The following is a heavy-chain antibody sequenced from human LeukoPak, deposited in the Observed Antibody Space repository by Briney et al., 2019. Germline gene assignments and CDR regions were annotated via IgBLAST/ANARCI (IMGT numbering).Heavy chain of an antibody. Sequence: GGSLRLSCAASGFTFSSYGIHWVRQAPGKGLEWVAVIWYDGSNKYYADSVKGRFTISRDNSKNTLYLQMNSLRAEDTAVYYCARESYDSSGYYENNWFDPWGQGTLVTVSS. V-gene: IGHV3-33*01. CDR2: IWYDGSNK. D-gene: IGHD3-22*01. J-gene: IGHJ5*02. CDR3: ARESYDSSGYYENNWFDP. CDR1: GFTFSSYG.